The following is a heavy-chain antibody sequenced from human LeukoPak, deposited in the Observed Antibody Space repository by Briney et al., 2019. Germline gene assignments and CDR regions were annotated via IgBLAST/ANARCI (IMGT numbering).Heavy chain of an antibody. CDR3: ARGRYYYGSGSYAFDI. J-gene: IGHJ3*02. CDR2: IYYSGST. Sequence: SETLSLTCTDSGGSISSYYWSWIRQPPGKGLEWIGYIYYSGSTNYNPSLKSRVTISVDTSKNQFSLKLSSVTAADTAVYYCARGRYYYGSGSYAFDIWGQGTMVTVSS. D-gene: IGHD3-10*01. V-gene: IGHV4-59*01. CDR1: GGSISSYY.